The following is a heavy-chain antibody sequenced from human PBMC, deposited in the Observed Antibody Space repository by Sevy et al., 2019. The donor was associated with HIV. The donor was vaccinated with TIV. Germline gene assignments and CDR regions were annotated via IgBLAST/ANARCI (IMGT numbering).Heavy chain of an antibody. Sequence: GGSLRLSCTTSGFTFDDYAMNWFRQAPGKGLEWVAFITRNSYEAYGGTTDYAASVKGRFIISRDDSKSIAYLQMNSLKTEETAVYYCTRGLATADTPEYYFDDWGQGPLVTVSS. V-gene: IGHV3-49*03. CDR3: TRGLATADTPEYYFDD. D-gene: IGHD5-12*01. CDR2: ITRNSYEAYGGTT. CDR1: GFTFDDYA. J-gene: IGHJ4*02.